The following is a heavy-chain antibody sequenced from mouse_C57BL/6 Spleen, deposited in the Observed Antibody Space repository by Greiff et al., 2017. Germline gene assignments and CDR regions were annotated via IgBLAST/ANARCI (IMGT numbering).Heavy chain of an antibody. CDR1: GYTFTSYW. CDR3: ARKAAQATPDY. Sequence: QVQLQQPGAELVKPGASVKLSCKASGYTFTSYWMQWVKQRPGQGLEWIGEIDPSDSYTNYNQKFKGKATLTVDTSSSTAYMQRSSLTSEDSAVYYCARKAAQATPDYWGQGTTLTVSS. D-gene: IGHD3-2*02. J-gene: IGHJ2*01. V-gene: IGHV1-50*01. CDR2: IDPSDSYT.